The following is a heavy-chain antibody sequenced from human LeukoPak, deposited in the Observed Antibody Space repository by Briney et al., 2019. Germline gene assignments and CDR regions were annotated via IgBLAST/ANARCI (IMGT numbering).Heavy chain of an antibody. J-gene: IGHJ5*02. CDR1: GFTFSSYS. V-gene: IGHV3-48*01. Sequence: GGSLRLSCAASGFTFSSYSMNWARQAPGKGLEWVSYISSSSSTIYYADSVKGRFTISRDNAKNSLYLQMNSLRAEDTAVYYCASGSGSYDPWGQGTLVTVSS. CDR2: ISSSSSTI. CDR3: ASGSGSYDP. D-gene: IGHD3-10*01.